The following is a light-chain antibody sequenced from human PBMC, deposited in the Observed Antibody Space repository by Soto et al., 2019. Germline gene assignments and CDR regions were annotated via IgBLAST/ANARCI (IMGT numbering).Light chain of an antibody. CDR3: QHYNDYSWT. V-gene: IGKV1-5*03. CDR1: QSISIW. J-gene: IGKJ1*01. CDR2: KTS. Sequence: DIHMTQSPSTLSASVGDRVTITCRASQSISIWLAWYQQKPGKAPNLLIYKTSSLESGVPSRFSGSGSGTEFTLTTSSLQPDHFATYYCQHYNDYSWTFGQGTKVEIK.